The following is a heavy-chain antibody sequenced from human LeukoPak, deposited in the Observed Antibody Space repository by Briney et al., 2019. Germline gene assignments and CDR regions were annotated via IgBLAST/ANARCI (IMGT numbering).Heavy chain of an antibody. CDR3: ARVGAAAGPYYFDY. D-gene: IGHD6-13*01. Sequence: ASVKVSCKASGGTFSSYAISWVRQAPGQGLEWMGGIIPIFGTANYAQRFQGRVTITADESTSTAYMELSSLRSEDTAVYYCARVGAAAGPYYFDYWGQGTLATVSS. CDR1: GGTFSSYA. CDR2: IIPIFGTA. V-gene: IGHV1-69*13. J-gene: IGHJ4*02.